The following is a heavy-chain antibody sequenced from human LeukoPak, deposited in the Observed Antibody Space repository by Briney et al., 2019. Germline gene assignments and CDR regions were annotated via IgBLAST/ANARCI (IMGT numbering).Heavy chain of an antibody. V-gene: IGHV1-18*01. CDR2: ISAYNGNT. Sequence: ASVKVSCKASGYTFTSYGISWVRQAPGQGLEWMGWISAYNGNTNYAQKLQGRVTMTTDTSTSTAYMELRSLRSDDTAVYYCARTDKNWNYVGAFDIWGQGTMVTVSS. J-gene: IGHJ3*02. D-gene: IGHD1-7*01. CDR1: GYTFTSYG. CDR3: ARTDKNWNYVGAFDI.